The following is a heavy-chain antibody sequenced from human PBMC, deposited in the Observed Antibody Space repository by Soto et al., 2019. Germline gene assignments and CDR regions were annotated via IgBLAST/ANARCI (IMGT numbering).Heavy chain of an antibody. CDR2: INPNSGGT. CDR1: GYTFTGYY. V-gene: IGHV1-2*04. CDR3: ARDRDVPIWSFDY. D-gene: IGHD3-10*01. Sequence: ASVKVSCKASGYTFTGYYMHWVRQAPGQGLEWMGWINPNSGGTNYAQKFQGWVTMTRDTSISTAYMELSRLGSDDTAVYYCARDRDVPIWSFDYWGQGTLVTVSS. J-gene: IGHJ4*02.